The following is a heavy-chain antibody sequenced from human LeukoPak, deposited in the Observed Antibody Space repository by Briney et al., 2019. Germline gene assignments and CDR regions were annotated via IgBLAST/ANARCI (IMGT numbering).Heavy chain of an antibody. V-gene: IGHV4-59*01. CDR2: IYNSGST. Sequence: SETLSLTCTVSGGSISNYYWSWIRQPPGKGLEWIGYIYNSGSTNYNPSLKSRVTISVDTSKNQFSLKLSSVTAADTAVYYCARPPRTVATMFDYWGRGTLVTVSS. CDR3: ARPPRTVATMFDY. J-gene: IGHJ4*02. CDR1: GGSISNYY. D-gene: IGHD5-12*01.